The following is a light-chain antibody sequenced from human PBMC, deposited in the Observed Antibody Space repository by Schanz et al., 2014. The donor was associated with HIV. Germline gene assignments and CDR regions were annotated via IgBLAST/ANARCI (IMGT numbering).Light chain of an antibody. V-gene: IGLV1-51*02. J-gene: IGLJ1*01. Sequence: QSLLTQPPSVSGTPGQRVIISCSGGRSTLERTPVDWYQHLPGTAPRLLIRSNDVRPSGVPDRFSGSKSGTSATLGITGLQTGDEADYYCGTWDSSLSAYVFGTGTKLTVL. CDR3: GTWDSSLSAYV. CDR1: RSTLERTP. CDR2: SND.